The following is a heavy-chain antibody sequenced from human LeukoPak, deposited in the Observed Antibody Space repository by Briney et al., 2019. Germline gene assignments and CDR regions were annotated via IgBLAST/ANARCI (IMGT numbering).Heavy chain of an antibody. Sequence: PGGSLRLSCAASGFTISSYEMNWVRQAPGKGLEWVSYISSSGSTIYYADSVKGRFTISRDNAKNSLYLQMNSLRAEDTAVYYCARDLGTTVTTYLDYWGQGTLVTVSS. CDR1: GFTISSYE. CDR3: ARDLGTTVTTYLDY. V-gene: IGHV3-48*03. CDR2: ISSSGSTI. J-gene: IGHJ4*02. D-gene: IGHD4-17*01.